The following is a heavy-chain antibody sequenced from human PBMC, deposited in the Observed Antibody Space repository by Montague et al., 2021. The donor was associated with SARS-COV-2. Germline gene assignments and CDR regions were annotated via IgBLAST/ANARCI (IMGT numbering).Heavy chain of an antibody. V-gene: IGHV6-1*01. CDR1: GDSVAEHRRR. Sequence: CAISGDSVAEHRRRSDWHTSAPPSQLNSHAGTCFKTKWYNDYAVSVKSRITINPDTSKNQFSLQLKSVTPKDTAIYFCGRVFAPAGTFDFWGQGTLVTVSS. D-gene: IGHD6-13*01. CDR3: GRVFAPAGTFDF. CDR2: TCFKTKWYN. J-gene: IGHJ4*02.